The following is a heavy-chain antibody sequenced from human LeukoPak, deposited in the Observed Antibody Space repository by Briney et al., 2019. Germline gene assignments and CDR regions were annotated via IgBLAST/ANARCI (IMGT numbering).Heavy chain of an antibody. CDR3: ARVVAVAGRAFDI. J-gene: IGHJ3*02. D-gene: IGHD6-19*01. CDR1: GFTFSSYS. V-gene: IGHV3-21*01. Sequence: GGSLRLSCAASGFTFSSYSMNWVRQAPGKGLEWVSSISSSSSYIYYADSVKGRFTTSRDNAKNSLYLQMNSLRAEDTAMYYCARVVAVAGRAFDIWGLGTMVTVSS. CDR2: ISSSSSYI.